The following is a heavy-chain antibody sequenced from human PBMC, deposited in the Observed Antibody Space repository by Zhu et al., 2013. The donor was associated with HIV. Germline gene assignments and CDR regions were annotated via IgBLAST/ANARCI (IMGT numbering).Heavy chain of an antibody. Sequence: EVQLLQSGAEVKKPGTTVKISCNFSGYTFSDYYIHWVQQAPGKGLQWMGLVDPADGGTRDAEKFLSRVTITADRALNTAYLELTGLRSDDTAMYYCVTSSGTSPAYWGQGTLVTVSS. J-gene: IGHJ4*02. CDR2: VDPADGGT. V-gene: IGHV1-69-2*01. CDR3: VTSSGTSPAY. CDR1: GYTFSDYY. D-gene: IGHD1-1*01.